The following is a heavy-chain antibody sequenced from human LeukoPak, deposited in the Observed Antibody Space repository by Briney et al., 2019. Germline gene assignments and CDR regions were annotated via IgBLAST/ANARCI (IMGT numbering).Heavy chain of an antibody. CDR2: ISGNGVST. D-gene: IGHD3-16*01. Sequence: PGGSLRLSCAASGFTFSSYGMHWVRQAPGKGLEWVSVISGNGVSTFYADSVRGRFTISRDNSKNTMYLEIDSLRAEDTAVYYCARGRYYDTIQANSLLDYWGQGTLVTVSS. V-gene: IGHV3-23*01. CDR3: ARGRYYDTIQANSLLDY. J-gene: IGHJ4*02. CDR1: GFTFSSYG.